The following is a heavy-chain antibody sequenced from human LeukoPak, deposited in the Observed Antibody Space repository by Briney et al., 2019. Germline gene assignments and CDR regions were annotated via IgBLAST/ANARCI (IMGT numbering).Heavy chain of an antibody. J-gene: IGHJ5*01. CDR1: GDSIGSYY. CDR2: IFYSGRT. D-gene: IGHD3-10*01. CDR3: ARGRARDGSFPWLDS. Sequence: SETLSLTCSVSGDSIGSYYWTWIRQSPGKGLEWIGYIFYSGRTDYSPSLKSRVTISVDTSNNQFSLQLRSVTAADTANYYCARGRARDGSFPWLDSWGQGNLVVVSS. V-gene: IGHV4-59*01.